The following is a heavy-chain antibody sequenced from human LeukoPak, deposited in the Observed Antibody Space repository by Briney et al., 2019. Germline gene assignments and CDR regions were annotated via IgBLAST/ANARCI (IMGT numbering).Heavy chain of an antibody. D-gene: IGHD3-9*01. CDR3: EGGATGLPEY. CDR1: GFTFSRYW. Sequence: GGSLRLSCAASGFTFSRYWMHWVRQSPGKGLVWVSRIDSDGTNRDYADSVKGRFTISRDNAKNTVYLQMNSLRDEDTAVYYCEGGATGLPEYWGQGSLVTVSS. J-gene: IGHJ4*02. CDR2: IDSDGTNR. V-gene: IGHV3-74*01.